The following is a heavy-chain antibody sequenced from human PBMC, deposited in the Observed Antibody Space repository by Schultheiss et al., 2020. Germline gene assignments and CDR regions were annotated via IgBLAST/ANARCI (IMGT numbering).Heavy chain of an antibody. V-gene: IGHV3-23*01. Sequence: GGSLRLSCAASGFTFSSYAMHWVRQAPGKGLEWVSAISGSGGSTYYADSVKGRFTISRDNSKNTLYLQMNSLRAEDTAVYYCARDLYSSSWYVTGGYWGQGTLVNGYS. CDR3: ARDLYSSSWYVTGGY. D-gene: IGHD6-13*01. J-gene: IGHJ4*02. CDR1: GFTFSSYA. CDR2: ISGSGGST.